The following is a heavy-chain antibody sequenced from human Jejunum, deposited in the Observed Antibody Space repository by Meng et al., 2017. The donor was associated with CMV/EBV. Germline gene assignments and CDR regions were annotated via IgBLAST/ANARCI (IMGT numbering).Heavy chain of an antibody. D-gene: IGHD1-1*01. V-gene: IGHV3-21*01. CDR3: ARGGTSIGMDV. Sequence: AASGFTFSSYSMSWVRQAPGKGLEWVSSISTSSSYIYYIDSLKGRLAISRDNAKNSLYLQLSSLTAEDTAVYYCARGGTSIGMDVWGQGTTVTVSS. J-gene: IGHJ6*01. CDR1: GFTFSSYS. CDR2: ISTSSSYI.